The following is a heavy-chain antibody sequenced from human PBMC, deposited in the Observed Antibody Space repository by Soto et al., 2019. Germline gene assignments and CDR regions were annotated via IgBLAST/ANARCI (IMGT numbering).Heavy chain of an antibody. CDR2: IIPIFGTA. CDR3: ARGVSTYSSGWYHAFDI. J-gene: IGHJ3*02. D-gene: IGHD6-19*01. CDR1: GGTFSIYA. V-gene: IGHV1-69*13. Sequence: GASVKVSCKASGGTFSIYAISWVLQAPGQGLEWMGGIIPIFGTANYAQKFQGRVTITADESTSTAYMELSSLRSEDTAVYYCARGVSTYSSGWYHAFDIWGQGTMVTVSS.